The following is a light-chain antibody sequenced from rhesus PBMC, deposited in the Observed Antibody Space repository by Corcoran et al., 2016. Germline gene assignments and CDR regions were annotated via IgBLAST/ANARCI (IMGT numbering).Light chain of an antibody. CDR3: PPYSRRPLT. CDR1: KSISSW. CDR2: KAS. V-gene: IGKV1-22*01. J-gene: IGKJ4*01. Sequence: EIQMTQAPSSLSASVGDTVTSTCRASKSISSWLAWYQQKPGKAPQLLSYKASRLQKGVPSRCSGRGSGTSFTLTISRLRSEDFATFSCPPYSRRPLTFGGGTKVELK.